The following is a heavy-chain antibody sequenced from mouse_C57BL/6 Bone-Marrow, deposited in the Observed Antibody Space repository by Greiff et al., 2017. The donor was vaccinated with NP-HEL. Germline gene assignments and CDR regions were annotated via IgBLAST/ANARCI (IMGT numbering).Heavy chain of an antibody. CDR1: GYTFTSYW. CDR2: INPSSGYT. Sequence: VQGVESGAELAKPGASVKLSCKASGYTFTSYWMHWVKQRPGQGLEWIGYINPSSGYTKYNQKFKDKATLTADKSSSTAYMQLSSLTYEDSAVYYCARGGFLYGKRAWFAYWGQGTLVTVSA. J-gene: IGHJ3*01. V-gene: IGHV1-7*01. D-gene: IGHD2-1*01. CDR3: ARGGFLYGKRAWFAY.